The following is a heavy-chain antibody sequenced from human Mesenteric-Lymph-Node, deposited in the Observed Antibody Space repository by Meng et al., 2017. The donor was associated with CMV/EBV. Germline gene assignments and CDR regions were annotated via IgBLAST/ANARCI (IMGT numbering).Heavy chain of an antibody. CDR3: ARICDFWSGGDAFDI. D-gene: IGHD3-3*01. J-gene: IGHJ3*02. CDR2: ISSSGSTI. Sequence: GGSLRLSCAASGFTFSSYEMNWVRQAPGKGLEWVSYISSSGSTIYYADSVKGRFTISRDNAKNSLYLQMNSLRAEDTAVYYCARICDFWSGGDAFDIWGQGTMVTVSS. CDR1: GFTFSSYE. V-gene: IGHV3-48*03.